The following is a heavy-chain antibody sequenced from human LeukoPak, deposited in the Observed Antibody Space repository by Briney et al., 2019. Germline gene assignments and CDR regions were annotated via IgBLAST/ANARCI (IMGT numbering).Heavy chain of an antibody. CDR3: ARRAGYCSSTSCYWAYYFDY. Sequence: SETLSLTCAVYGGSFSGYYWSWIRQPPGKGLEWIGEINHSGSTNYNSSLKSRVTISVDTSKNQFSLRLSSVTAADTAVYYCARRAGYCSSTSCYWAYYFDYWGQGTLVTVSS. V-gene: IGHV4-34*01. CDR2: INHSGST. J-gene: IGHJ4*02. D-gene: IGHD2-2*01. CDR1: GGSFSGYY.